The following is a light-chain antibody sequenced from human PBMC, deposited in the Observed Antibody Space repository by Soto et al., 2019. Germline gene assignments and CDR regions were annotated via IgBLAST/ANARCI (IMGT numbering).Light chain of an antibody. CDR3: QQRNGTQIT. CDR1: QGISRH. J-gene: IGKJ2*01. V-gene: IGKV3D-11*01. CDR2: DTY. Sequence: EIVLTQSPATLSSSPGERATLSCRASQGISRHLAWYQQRPGKAPKLLIYDTYYRESGIPGRFSGSGSVTDFSLTIISLQPEDSAVYYCQQRNGTQITFGQGTKLEI.